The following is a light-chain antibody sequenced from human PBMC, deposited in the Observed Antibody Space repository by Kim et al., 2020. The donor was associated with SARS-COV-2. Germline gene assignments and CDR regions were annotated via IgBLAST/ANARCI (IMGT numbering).Light chain of an antibody. V-gene: IGKV3-15*01. J-gene: IGKJ1*01. CDR1: QSVSSN. Sequence: SVATGERATQAWRASQSVSSNLAWYQRKAGQAPRLLSYGASTRATGIPDRFRGRESGTEFNLTISSRQSEDSAVYYCQQYSNWWKFGPGAKVDIK. CDR3: QQYSNWWK. CDR2: GAS.